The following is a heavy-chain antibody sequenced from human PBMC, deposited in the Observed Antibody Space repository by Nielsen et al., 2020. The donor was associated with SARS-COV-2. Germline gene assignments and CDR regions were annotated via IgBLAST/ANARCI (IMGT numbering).Heavy chain of an antibody. CDR3: AKDPDYGDYGGDYYYYGMDV. V-gene: IGHV3-15*01. CDR2: IKSKTDGGTT. D-gene: IGHD4-17*01. J-gene: IGHJ6*02. Sequence: WIRQPPGKGLEWVGRIKSKTDGGTTDYAAPVKGRFTISRDDSKNTLYLQMNSLRAEDTAVYYCAKDPDYGDYGGDYYYYGMDVWGQGTTVTVSS.